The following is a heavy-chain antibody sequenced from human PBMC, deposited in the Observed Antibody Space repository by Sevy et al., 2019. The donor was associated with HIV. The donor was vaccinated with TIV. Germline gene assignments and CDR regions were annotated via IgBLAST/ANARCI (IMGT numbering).Heavy chain of an antibody. D-gene: IGHD6-6*01. Sequence: GGSLRLSCAASRFTFSSYDMHWVRQATGKGLEWVSAIGTAGDTYYPGSVKGRFTISRENAKNSLYLQMNSLRAGDTAVYYCARAQGSIAARFYYYYYMDVWGKGTTVTVS. CDR1: RFTFSSYD. J-gene: IGHJ6*03. CDR3: ARAQGSIAARFYYYYYMDV. V-gene: IGHV3-13*01. CDR2: IGTAGDT.